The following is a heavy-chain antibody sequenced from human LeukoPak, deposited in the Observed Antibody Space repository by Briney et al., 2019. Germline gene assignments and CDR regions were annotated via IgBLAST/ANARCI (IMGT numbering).Heavy chain of an antibody. J-gene: IGHJ4*01. CDR2: IDGGGNNR. D-gene: IGHD3-22*01. CDR3: ARGPGSSGGAYVGDY. Sequence: GGSLRLSCAASGFTFSNYWMHWVRQVPGKGLVWVSRIDGGGNNRNYADSVKGRSSISRDNVKSTLYLQMNSLRAEDTAVYYCARGPGSSGGAYVGDYWGHGTLVTVSS. V-gene: IGHV3-74*01. CDR1: GFTFSNYW.